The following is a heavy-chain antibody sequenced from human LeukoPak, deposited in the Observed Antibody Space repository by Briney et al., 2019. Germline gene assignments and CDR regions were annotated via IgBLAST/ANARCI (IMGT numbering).Heavy chain of an antibody. J-gene: IGHJ4*02. Sequence: GRSLRLSCAASGFTFDDYAMHWVRQAPGKGLEWVAFIRYDGSNKYYADSVKGRFTISRDNSKNTLYLQMNSLRAEDTAVYYCAKVLGATHYFDYWGQGTLVTVSS. CDR2: IRYDGSNK. V-gene: IGHV3-30*02. CDR1: GFTFDDYA. CDR3: AKVLGATHYFDY. D-gene: IGHD1-26*01.